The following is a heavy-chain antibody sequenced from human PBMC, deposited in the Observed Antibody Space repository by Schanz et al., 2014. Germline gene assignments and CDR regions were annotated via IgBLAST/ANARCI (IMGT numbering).Heavy chain of an antibody. D-gene: IGHD4-17*01. CDR1: GFTFSSYG. CDR3: VRDTDYHFDY. Sequence: KLVESGGGVVQPGRSLRLSCAASGFTFSSYGMHWVRQVPGKGLEWVAVVCYDGSKKYYADSVKGRFTTSRDNAKNTLYLQMNSLRAEDTAVYYCVRDTDYHFDYWGQGTLVTVSS. J-gene: IGHJ4*02. V-gene: IGHV3-33*01. CDR2: VCYDGSKK.